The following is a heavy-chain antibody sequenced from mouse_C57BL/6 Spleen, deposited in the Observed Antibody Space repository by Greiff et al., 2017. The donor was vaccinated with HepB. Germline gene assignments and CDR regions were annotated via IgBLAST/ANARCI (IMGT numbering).Heavy chain of an antibody. Sequence: EVQRVESGEGLVKPGGSLKLSCAASGFTFSSYAMSWVRQTPEKRLEWVAYISRGGDYIYYADTVKGRFTISRDNARNTLYLQMSSLKSEDTAMYYCTRDHPIRRFAYWGQGTLVTVSA. CDR1: GFTFSSYA. J-gene: IGHJ3*01. CDR2: ISRGGDYI. D-gene: IGHD2-4*01. CDR3: TRDHPIRRFAY. V-gene: IGHV5-9-1*02.